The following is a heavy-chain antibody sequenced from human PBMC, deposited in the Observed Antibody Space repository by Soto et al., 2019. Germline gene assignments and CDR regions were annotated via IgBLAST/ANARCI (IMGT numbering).Heavy chain of an antibody. Sequence: EVQLVVSGGGLVKPGGSLRLSCAASGFTFSYYSMTWVRQAPGRGLEWVSSISSSTTYISYSDSVRGRFTISRDNAKNSLYLHMNSLRAENTPVYYCARDPVGVDSTFYFDSWGQGSLVTVSS. D-gene: IGHD2-21*01. CDR3: ARDPVGVDSTFYFDS. CDR2: ISSSTTYI. V-gene: IGHV3-21*02. CDR1: GFTFSYYS. J-gene: IGHJ4*02.